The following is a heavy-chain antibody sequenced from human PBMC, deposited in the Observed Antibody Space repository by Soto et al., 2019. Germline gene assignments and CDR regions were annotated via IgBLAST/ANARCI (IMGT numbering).Heavy chain of an antibody. D-gene: IGHD6-19*01. CDR1: GGSFSGYY. CDR2: INHSGST. Sequence: PSETLSLTCAVYGGSFSGYYWSWIRQPPGKGLEWIGEINHSGSTSYNPSLKSRVTISVDTSENQFSLKLSSVTAADTAVYYCARGRIAVANDYWGQGTLVTVSS. V-gene: IGHV4-34*01. J-gene: IGHJ4*02. CDR3: ARGRIAVANDY.